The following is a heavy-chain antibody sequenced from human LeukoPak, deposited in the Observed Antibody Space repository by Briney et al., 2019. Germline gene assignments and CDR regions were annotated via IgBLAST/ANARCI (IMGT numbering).Heavy chain of an antibody. V-gene: IGHV3-53*01. D-gene: IGHD5-24*01. CDR2: IYSGGST. Sequence: GGSLRLSCAASGFTVSSNYMSWVRQAPGKGLEWVSVIYSGGSTYYADSEKGRFTISRDNSKNPLYFQMNSLRAKDTAVYYCARGLRDGYNYFDYGGQGTLVTVSS. CDR1: GFTVSSNY. J-gene: IGHJ4*02. CDR3: ARGLRDGYNYFDY.